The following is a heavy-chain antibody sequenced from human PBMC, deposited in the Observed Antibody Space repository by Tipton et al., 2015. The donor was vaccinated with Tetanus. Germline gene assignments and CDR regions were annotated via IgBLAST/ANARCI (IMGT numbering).Heavy chain of an antibody. CDR1: GGSTRDFY. CDR3: ARGTGDY. CDR2: IYTSRIT. Sequence: LRLSCTVSGGSTRDFYWTWIRQAAGKRLEWIGRIYTSRITIYNPSLKSRVSMSMDTSKNQFSLKLSSVTAADTAVYYCARGTGDYWGQGTLVTVSS. D-gene: IGHD1-14*01. J-gene: IGHJ4*02. V-gene: IGHV4-4*07.